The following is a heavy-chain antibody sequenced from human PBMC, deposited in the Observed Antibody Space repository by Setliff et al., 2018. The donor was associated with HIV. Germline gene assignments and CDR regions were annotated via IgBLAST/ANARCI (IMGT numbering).Heavy chain of an antibody. CDR3: ARGSLITAHYSSGWYWFDP. Sequence: PSETLSLTCSVSGGSIRSGTYYWTWIRQPAGKGLEWIGDIYITGSTDYNPSLKSRVTISVDTSKNQFSLNLNSVTAADAAVYYCARGSLITAHYSSGWYWFDPWGQGTLVTVSS. D-gene: IGHD6-19*01. CDR2: IYITGST. CDR1: GGSIRSGTYY. J-gene: IGHJ5*02. V-gene: IGHV4-61*09.